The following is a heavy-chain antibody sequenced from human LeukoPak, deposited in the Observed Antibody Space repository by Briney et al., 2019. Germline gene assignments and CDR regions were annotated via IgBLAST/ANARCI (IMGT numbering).Heavy chain of an antibody. D-gene: IGHD1-14*01. CDR1: GGSISSYY. CDR3: ARNLGFRSYFQH. V-gene: IGHV4-59*08. CDR2: IYYSGST. Sequence: KPSETLSLTCTVSGGSISSYYWSWIRQPPGKGLEWIGYIYYSGSTNYNPSLKSRVTISVDMSKNQFSLKLSSVTAADTAVYYCARNLGFRSYFQHWGQGTLVTVSS. J-gene: IGHJ1*01.